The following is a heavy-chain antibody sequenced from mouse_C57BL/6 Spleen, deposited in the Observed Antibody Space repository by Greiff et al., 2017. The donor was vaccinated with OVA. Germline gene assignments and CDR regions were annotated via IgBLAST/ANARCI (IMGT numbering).Heavy chain of an antibody. Sequence: QVQLQQSGAELVRPGASVKLSCKASGYTFTDYYINWVKQRPGQGLEWIARIYPGSGNTYYNEKFKGKATLTAEKSSSTAYMQLSSLTSEDSAVYFCAREDYDAYYFDYWGQGTTLTVSS. CDR1: GYTFTDYY. D-gene: IGHD2-4*01. CDR3: AREDYDAYYFDY. CDR2: IYPGSGNT. J-gene: IGHJ2*01. V-gene: IGHV1-76*01.